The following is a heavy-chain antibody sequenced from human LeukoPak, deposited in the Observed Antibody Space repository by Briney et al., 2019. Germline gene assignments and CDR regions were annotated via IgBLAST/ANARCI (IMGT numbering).Heavy chain of an antibody. CDR2: ISYDGSNK. D-gene: IGHD3-10*01. J-gene: IGHJ4*02. V-gene: IGHV3-30*18. Sequence: GGSLRLSCAASGFTFSSYGMHWVRQAPGKGLEWVAVISYDGSNKYYADSVKGRFTISRDNSKNTLYLQMNSLRAEDTAVYYCAKSGDDEHQWFGELSYYFDYWGQGTLVTVSS. CDR3: AKSGDDEHQWFGELSYYFDY. CDR1: GFTFSSYG.